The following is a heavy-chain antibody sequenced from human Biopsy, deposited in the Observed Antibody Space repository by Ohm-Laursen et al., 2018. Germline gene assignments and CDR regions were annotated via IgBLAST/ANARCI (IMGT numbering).Heavy chain of an antibody. J-gene: IGHJ1*01. CDR2: ISHTGYT. D-gene: IGHD4-23*01. CDR1: GGAFTGHY. V-gene: IGHV4-59*11. Sequence: GTLSLTCTVSGGAFTGHYWTWIPQPPGKGLEWIGHISHTGYTSYKSSLKSRVTISLDTSRKHFSLRLTSLAAADTAVYYCARGSNEYGGLYFPHWGQGTLVTVSS. CDR3: ARGSNEYGGLYFPH.